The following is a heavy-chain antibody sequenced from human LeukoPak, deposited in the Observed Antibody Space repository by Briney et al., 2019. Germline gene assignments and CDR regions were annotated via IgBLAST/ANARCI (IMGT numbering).Heavy chain of an antibody. CDR3: ARELYASGLGDY. D-gene: IGHD3-10*01. Sequence: APVKVSCKASGYTFTSYYMHWVRQAPGQGLEWMGIINPSGVSTSYAQKFQGRVTMTRDTSTSTAYMELRGLKSDDTAIYYCARELYASGLGDYWGQGTLVTVSS. V-gene: IGHV1-46*01. CDR2: INPSGVST. CDR1: GYTFTSYY. J-gene: IGHJ4*02.